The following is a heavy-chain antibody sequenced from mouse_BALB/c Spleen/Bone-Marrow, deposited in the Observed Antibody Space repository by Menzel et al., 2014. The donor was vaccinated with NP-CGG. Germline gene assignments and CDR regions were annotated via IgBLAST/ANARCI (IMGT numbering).Heavy chain of an antibody. D-gene: IGHD2-14*01. CDR3: AISIEYRPLDY. Sequence: EVQLQQSGPELEKPGASVKIPCEASGYSFTGYNMNWVKQNNGKSLEWIGNIDPSYGGISYNQKFKGKATLTVDKSSNTAYMQLKSLTSEDSAVYYCAISIEYRPLDYWGQGTLVTVSA. CDR1: GYSFTGYN. J-gene: IGHJ3*01. V-gene: IGHV1-39*01. CDR2: IDPSYGGI.